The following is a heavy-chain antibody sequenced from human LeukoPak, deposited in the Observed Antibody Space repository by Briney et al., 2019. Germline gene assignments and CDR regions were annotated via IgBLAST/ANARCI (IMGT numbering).Heavy chain of an antibody. D-gene: IGHD6-13*01. CDR2: IYYSGST. CDR1: GGSISSSSYY. Sequence: SETLSLTCTVSGGSISSSSYYWGWIRQPPGKGLEWIGSIYYSGSTNYNPSLKSRVTISVDTSRNQFSLKLNSVTAADTAVYYCASAVRIAAAATEYFQHWGQGTLVTVSS. J-gene: IGHJ1*01. V-gene: IGHV4-39*07. CDR3: ASAVRIAAAATEYFQH.